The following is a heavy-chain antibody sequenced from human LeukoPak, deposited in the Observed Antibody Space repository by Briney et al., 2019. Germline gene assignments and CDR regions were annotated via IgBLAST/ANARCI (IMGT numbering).Heavy chain of an antibody. CDR2: IYYSGST. Sequence: PSETLSLTCTVSGGSISSSSYYWGWIRQPPGKGLEWIGSIYYSGSTYYNPSLKSRVTISVDTSKNQFSLKPSSVTAADTAVYYCARLGVFQDYWGQGTLVTVSS. D-gene: IGHD1-26*01. V-gene: IGHV4-39*01. CDR1: GGSISSSSYY. J-gene: IGHJ4*02. CDR3: ARLGVFQDY.